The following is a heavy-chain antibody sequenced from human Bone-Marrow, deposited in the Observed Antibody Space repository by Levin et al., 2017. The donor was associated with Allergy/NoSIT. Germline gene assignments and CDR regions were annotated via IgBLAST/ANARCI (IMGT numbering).Heavy chain of an antibody. CDR1: GVSITRSDYK. Sequence: SETLSLTCTVSGVSITRSDYKWGWIRQPPGKALEWIGSIHYSGSTYYNPSLNSRGSMSVDTSRSQFSLELRSLTAADTAVYYCGRAPYGDPRVFDYWGQGTLVTVSS. CDR2: IHYSGST. CDR3: GRAPYGDPRVFDY. D-gene: IGHD4-17*01. V-gene: IGHV4-39*01. J-gene: IGHJ4*02.